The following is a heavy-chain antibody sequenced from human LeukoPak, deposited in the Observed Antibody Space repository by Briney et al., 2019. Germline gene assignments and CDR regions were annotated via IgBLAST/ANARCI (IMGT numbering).Heavy chain of an antibody. D-gene: IGHD3-9*01. V-gene: IGHV3-30*04. CDR1: GFTFSSYA. J-gene: IGHJ4*02. CDR2: ISYDGSNK. CDR3: AREAVLRYFDWLDSYYFDY. Sequence: GGSLRLSCAASGFTFSSYAMHWVRQAPGKGLEWVAVISYDGSNKYYADSVKGRSTISRDNSKNTLYLQMNSLRAEDTAVYYCAREAVLRYFDWLDSYYFDYWGQGTLVTVSS.